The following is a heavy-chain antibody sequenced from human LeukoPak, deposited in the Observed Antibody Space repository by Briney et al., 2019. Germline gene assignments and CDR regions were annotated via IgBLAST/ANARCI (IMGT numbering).Heavy chain of an antibody. CDR1: GGSFSGYY. CDR3: ARVENVYYYDSSGTDAFDI. Sequence: TSETLSLTCAVYGGSFSGYYWSWIRQPPGKGLEWIGEINHSGSTNYNPSLKSRVTMSVDTSKNQFSLKLSSVTAADTAVYYCARVENVYYYDSSGTDAFDIWGQGTMVTVSS. J-gene: IGHJ3*02. CDR2: INHSGST. V-gene: IGHV4-34*01. D-gene: IGHD3-22*01.